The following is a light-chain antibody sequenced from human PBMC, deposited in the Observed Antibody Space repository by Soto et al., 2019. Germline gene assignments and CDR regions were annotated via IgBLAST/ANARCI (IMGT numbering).Light chain of an antibody. V-gene: IGKV1-8*01. Sequence: AVLLTQSPSSFSASTGDRATITCRASQDIHNYLAWYQQVPGKAPKLLLYAASILHTGVPSRFSGSGSGTDVTLTIDGLQSEDVATYFFQHYYNYPLTFGQGTTVE. J-gene: IGKJ1*01. CDR3: QHYYNYPLT. CDR1: QDIHNY. CDR2: AAS.